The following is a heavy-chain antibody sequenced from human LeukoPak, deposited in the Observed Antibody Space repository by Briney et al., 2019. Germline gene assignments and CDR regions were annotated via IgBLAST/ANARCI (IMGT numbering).Heavy chain of an antibody. V-gene: IGHV1-18*01. Sequence: GASVTVSCKASGYTFTSYGISWVRQAPGQGVEGMGWISAYNGNTNYAQKLQGRVTMTTDTSTSTAYMELRSLRSDDTAVYYCARVGAYGSGSYLYFDYWGQGTLVTVSS. D-gene: IGHD3-10*01. J-gene: IGHJ4*02. CDR3: ARVGAYGSGSYLYFDY. CDR1: GYTFTSYG. CDR2: ISAYNGNT.